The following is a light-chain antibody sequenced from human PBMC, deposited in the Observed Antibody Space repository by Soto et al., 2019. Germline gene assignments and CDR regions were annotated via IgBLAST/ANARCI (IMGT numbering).Light chain of an antibody. V-gene: IGKV1-39*01. J-gene: IGKJ3*01. Sequence: IQMTQSPSSLSASVGDRVTISCRASQGIGKYLNWYQQQPGKVPKLLIYDASYLQSGIPSRFSGSESGTDFTLNISDLRPEDFATYYCQQSFSIPFTFGPGTKVDIK. CDR3: QQSFSIPFT. CDR2: DAS. CDR1: QGIGKY.